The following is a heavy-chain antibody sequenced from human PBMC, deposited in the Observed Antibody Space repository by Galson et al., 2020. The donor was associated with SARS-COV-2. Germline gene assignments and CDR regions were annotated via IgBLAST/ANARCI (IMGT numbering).Heavy chain of an antibody. V-gene: IGHV3-53*01. CDR1: GFTVSSNY. J-gene: IGHJ3*02. CDR3: ARGWVAVAAFDI. CDR2: IYSGGST. D-gene: IGHD6-19*01. Sequence: QLGESLKISCAASGFTVSSNYMSWVRQAPGKGLEWVSAIYSGGSTYYADSVKGRFTISRDNSKNTLYLQMNSLRAEDTAVYYCARGWVAVAAFDIWGQGTMVTVSS.